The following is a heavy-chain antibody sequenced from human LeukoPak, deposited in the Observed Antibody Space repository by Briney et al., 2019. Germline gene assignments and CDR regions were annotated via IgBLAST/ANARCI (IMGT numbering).Heavy chain of an antibody. CDR2: MRHDGSSK. V-gene: IGHV3-30*02. CDR1: GFTFSSRG. Sequence: GGSLRLSCAASGFTFSSRGIHWVPQAPGKGPEWVAFMRHDGSSKIYADSVKGRFTISRDNSKNTLYLQMNSLRSEDTAVYYCATSNSGNFHFDYWGQGTLVTVSS. J-gene: IGHJ4*02. D-gene: IGHD1-26*01. CDR3: ATSNSGNFHFDY.